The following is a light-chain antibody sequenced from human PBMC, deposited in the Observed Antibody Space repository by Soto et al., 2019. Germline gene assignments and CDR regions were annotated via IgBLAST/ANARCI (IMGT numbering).Light chain of an antibody. CDR3: AAWDDSLNGYV. J-gene: IGLJ1*01. V-gene: IGLV1-44*01. CDR2: SNN. Sequence: QSVLTQPPSASGAPGQRVAISCSGSSSNIGSIAVNWFQQLPGRAPKLLIYSNNQRPSGVPDRFSGSKSGTSASLAISGLQSEDEADYSCAAWDDSLNGYVFGTGTKLTVL. CDR1: SSNIGSIA.